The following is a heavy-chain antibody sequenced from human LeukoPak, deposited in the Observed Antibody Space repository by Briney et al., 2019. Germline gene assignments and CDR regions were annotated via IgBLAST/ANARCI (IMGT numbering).Heavy chain of an antibody. CDR2: IYPGDSDT. CDR3: AGMRVGTITSAWFDY. J-gene: IGHJ4*02. V-gene: IGHV5-51*01. Sequence: GQSLKISCTGSGYSFPSYWIGWVRQMPGKGLEWMGIIYPGDSDTRYSPSFQGQVTISADKSISTAYLQWSSLKASDTAMYYCAGMRVGTITSAWFDYWGQGTLVTVSS. CDR1: GYSFPSYW. D-gene: IGHD5-24*01.